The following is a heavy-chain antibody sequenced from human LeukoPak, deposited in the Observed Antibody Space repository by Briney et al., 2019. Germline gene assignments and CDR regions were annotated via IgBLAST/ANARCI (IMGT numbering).Heavy chain of an antibody. CDR2: INWNGGST. CDR1: GFTLDDYG. J-gene: IGHJ3*02. V-gene: IGHV3-20*04. CDR3: ARDPEYYYDSSGYYFNDAFDI. Sequence: PGGSLRLSCAASGFTLDDYGMSWVRQAPGKGLEWVSGINWNGGSTGYADSVKGRFTISRDNAKNSLYLQMNSLRAEDTALYYCARDPEYYYDSSGYYFNDAFDIWGQGTMVTVSS. D-gene: IGHD3-22*01.